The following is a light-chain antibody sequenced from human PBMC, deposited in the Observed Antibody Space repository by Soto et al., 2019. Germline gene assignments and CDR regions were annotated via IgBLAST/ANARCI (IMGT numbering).Light chain of an antibody. CDR3: ATWDDSLDALYV. Sequence: QSVLTQPPSASGTPGQRVTISCSRSSSNIGSNTVNWYQQLPGTAPKLLMYSNPQRPSGVPDRFSGSKSGTSASLASNGLQSEDEADYYCATWDDSLDALYVFGTGTKVTVL. V-gene: IGLV1-44*01. CDR2: SNP. J-gene: IGLJ1*01. CDR1: SSNIGSNT.